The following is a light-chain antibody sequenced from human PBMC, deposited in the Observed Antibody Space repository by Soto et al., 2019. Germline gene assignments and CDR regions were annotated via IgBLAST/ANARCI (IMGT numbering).Light chain of an antibody. V-gene: IGKV3D-15*01. Sequence: EIVMTQSPATLSVSPGERATLSCRASQSVSNNLAWYQQKPGQAPRLLIYGASTRATGIPARFSGSGSGTEFTLTISSLQSEDFAVYYCQQYNYWPPLTLGGGTKVEIK. CDR2: GAS. J-gene: IGKJ4*01. CDR3: QQYNYWPPLT. CDR1: QSVSNN.